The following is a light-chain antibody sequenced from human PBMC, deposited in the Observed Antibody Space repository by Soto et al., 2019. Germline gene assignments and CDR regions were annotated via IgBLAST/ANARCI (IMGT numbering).Light chain of an antibody. Sequence: HSALTQPRSVSGSPGQSVTISCTGTSSDVGGYNYVSWYQQHPGKAPKLMIYDVSKRPSGVPDRFSGSKSGNTASLTISGLQAEDEADYYCCPYAGSYTDVFGTGTKLTVL. J-gene: IGLJ1*01. CDR3: CPYAGSYTDV. CDR1: SSDVGGYNY. CDR2: DVS. V-gene: IGLV2-11*01.